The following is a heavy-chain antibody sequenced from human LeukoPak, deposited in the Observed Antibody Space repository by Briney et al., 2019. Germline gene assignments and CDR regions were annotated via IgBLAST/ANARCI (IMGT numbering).Heavy chain of an antibody. CDR2: ISGSGDST. V-gene: IGHV3-23*01. CDR3: AKGPNSGDD. CDR1: GFTFSSYA. D-gene: IGHD4-23*01. J-gene: IGHJ4*02. Sequence: GGSLRLSCAASGFTFSSYAMRWVRQAPGKGLEWVSVISGSGDSTYYADSVKGRFTISRDNSKNTLYLQMNSLRAEDTAVYYCAKGPNSGDDWGQGTLVTVSS.